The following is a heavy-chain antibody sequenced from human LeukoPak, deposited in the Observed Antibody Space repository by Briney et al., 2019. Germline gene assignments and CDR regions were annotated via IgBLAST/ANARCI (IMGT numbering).Heavy chain of an antibody. Sequence: GGSLRLSCAASGFTFSDYYMSRIRQAPGKGLEWVSYISSSGSTIYYADSVKGRFTISRDNAKNSLYLQMNSLRAEDTAVYYCASSAAAGVDAFDIWGQGTMVTVSS. CDR3: ASSAAAGVDAFDI. V-gene: IGHV3-11*04. D-gene: IGHD6-13*01. J-gene: IGHJ3*02. CDR2: ISSSGSTI. CDR1: GFTFSDYY.